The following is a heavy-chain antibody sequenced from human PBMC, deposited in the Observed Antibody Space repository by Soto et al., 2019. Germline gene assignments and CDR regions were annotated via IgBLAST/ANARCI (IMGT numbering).Heavy chain of an antibody. V-gene: IGHV3-23*01. Sequence: PGGSLRLSCAASGFTFSSYAMSWVRQAPGKGLEWVSAISGSGGSTYCADSVKGRFTISRDNSKNTLYLQMNSLRAEDTAAYYCAKDPYGSGSFSDYYYYYMDVWGKGTTVTVSS. J-gene: IGHJ6*03. CDR2: ISGSGGST. CDR3: AKDPYGSGSFSDYYYYYMDV. D-gene: IGHD3-10*01. CDR1: GFTFSSYA.